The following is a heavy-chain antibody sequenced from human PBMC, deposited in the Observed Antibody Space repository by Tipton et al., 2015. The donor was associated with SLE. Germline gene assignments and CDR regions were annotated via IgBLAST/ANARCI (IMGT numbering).Heavy chain of an antibody. D-gene: IGHD2-21*01. CDR1: GYTFTTYG. CDR2: ISTYNGNT. V-gene: IGHV1-18*01. CDR3: ARVGDWDHYYYMDV. Sequence: QSGPEVKKPGASVRVSCKASGYTFTTYGISWVRQAPGQGLEWMGWISTYNGNTNYAQKLQGRVTMTSDTSTSTAYMELRSLRSDDTAVYYCARVGDWDHYYYMDVWGKGTTVTVSS. J-gene: IGHJ6*03.